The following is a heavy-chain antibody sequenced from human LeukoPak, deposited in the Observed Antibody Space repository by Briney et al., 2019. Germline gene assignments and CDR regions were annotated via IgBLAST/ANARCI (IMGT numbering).Heavy chain of an antibody. J-gene: IGHJ3*02. V-gene: IGHV5-51*01. D-gene: IGHD3-10*01. CDR1: GYSFTSYW. CDR2: IYPGDSDT. CDR3: ARQVTTMVRGDHDAFDI. Sequence: GESLKISCKGSGYSFTSYWIGWVRQMPGKGLEWMGIIYPGDSDTRYSPSFQGQVTISADKSISTAYLQWSSLKASDTAMYYCARQVTTMVRGDHDAFDIWGQGTMVTVSS.